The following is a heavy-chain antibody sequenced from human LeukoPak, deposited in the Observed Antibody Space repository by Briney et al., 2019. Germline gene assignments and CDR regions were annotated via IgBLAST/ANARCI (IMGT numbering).Heavy chain of an antibody. Sequence: PSETLSLTCAVYGGSFSGYYWSWIRQPPGKGLEWIGEINHSGSTNYNPSLKSRVTISVDTSKNQFSLKLSSVTAADTAVYYCATPDTGAAFDIWGQGTMVTVSS. CDR2: INHSGST. CDR3: ATPDTGAAFDI. D-gene: IGHD1-26*01. CDR1: GGSFSGYY. V-gene: IGHV4-34*01. J-gene: IGHJ3*02.